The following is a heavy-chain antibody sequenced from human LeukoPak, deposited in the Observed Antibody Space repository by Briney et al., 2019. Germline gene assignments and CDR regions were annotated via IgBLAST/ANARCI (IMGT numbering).Heavy chain of an antibody. CDR2: INSDGSST. CDR1: GFTFSSYW. CDR3: AKDYGSGSYKNYYYYYYMDV. D-gene: IGHD3-10*01. Sequence: GGSLRLSCAASGFTFSSYWMHWVRQAPGKGLVWVSRINSDGSSTSYADSVKGRFTISRDNAKNTLYLQMNSLRAEDTAVYYCAKDYGSGSYKNYYYYYYMDVWGKGTTVTISS. J-gene: IGHJ6*03. V-gene: IGHV3-74*01.